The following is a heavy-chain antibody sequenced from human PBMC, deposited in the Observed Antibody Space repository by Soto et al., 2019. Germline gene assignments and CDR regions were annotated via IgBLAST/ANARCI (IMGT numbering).Heavy chain of an antibody. CDR1: GFSLSTSGVG. V-gene: IGHV2-5*02. Sequence: QITLKESGPTLVKPTQTLTLTCTFSGFSLSTSGVGVGWIRQPPGKALEWLALIYWDDDKRYSPSLKSRLTITKDPSKNQVVLTMTNMDPVDTATYYCARRNRYGSPYYFDYWGQGTLVTVSS. CDR3: ARRNRYGSPYYFDY. J-gene: IGHJ4*02. D-gene: IGHD5-18*01. CDR2: IYWDDDK.